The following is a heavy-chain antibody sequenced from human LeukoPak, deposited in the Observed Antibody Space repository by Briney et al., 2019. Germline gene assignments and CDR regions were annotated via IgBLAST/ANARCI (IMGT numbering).Heavy chain of an antibody. V-gene: IGHV1-69*13. CDR3: ATTSSGDALGAFDY. D-gene: IGHD2-15*01. J-gene: IGHJ4*02. Sequence: ASVTVSCKASGGTFSSYAISWVRQAPGQGLEWMGGIIPIFGTANYAQKFQGRVTITADESTSTAYMELSSLRSEDTAVYYCATTSSGDALGAFDYWGQGTLVTVSS. CDR2: IIPIFGTA. CDR1: GGTFSSYA.